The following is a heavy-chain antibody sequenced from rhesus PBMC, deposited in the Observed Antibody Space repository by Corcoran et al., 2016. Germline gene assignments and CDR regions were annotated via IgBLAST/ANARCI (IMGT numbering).Heavy chain of an antibody. CDR1: GGSLSSSY. V-gene: IGHV4-169*02. CDR3: ASEPGIEYCTTTYCSSGYFEV. D-gene: IGHD2-15*01. J-gene: IGHJ1*01. CDR2: LYGSGSIT. Sequence: QVQLQESGPGLVKPSATLSVTCAVSGGSLSSSYWRWIRQAPGEGLAGSGYLYGSGSITNYNPARKSRVTLSGDTSKNQLSLKRSSVTAADTAVYYCASEPGIEYCTTTYCSSGYFEVWGQGALVTVSS.